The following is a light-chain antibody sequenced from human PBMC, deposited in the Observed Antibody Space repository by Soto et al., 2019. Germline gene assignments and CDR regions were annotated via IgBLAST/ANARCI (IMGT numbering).Light chain of an antibody. V-gene: IGKV3-20*01. CDR1: QSVSRDCSSSC. CDR3: QQYGSSPNT. CDR2: GAS. J-gene: IGKJ2*01. Sequence: EIVLTQSPCTLSLSPGESATLACRASQSVSRDCSSSCFAWYQQKPGQTPRLLISGASNRATGIPDRFSGSGSGTDFNLTISTLEPDDSVVYYCQQYGSSPNTFGQGTKLEIK.